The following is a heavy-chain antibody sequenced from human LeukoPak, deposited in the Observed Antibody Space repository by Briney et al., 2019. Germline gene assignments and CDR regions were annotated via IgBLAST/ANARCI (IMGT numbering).Heavy chain of an antibody. CDR1: GGTFSSYA. CDR2: IIPIFGTA. CDR3: ARDSFSGSSLDY. Sequence: SVKVSCRASGGTFSSYAISWVRQAPGQGLEWMGRIIPIFGTANYAQKFQGRVTITTDESTSTAYMELSSLRSEDTAVYYCARDSFSGSSLDYWGQGTLVTVSS. J-gene: IGHJ4*02. D-gene: IGHD1-26*01. V-gene: IGHV1-69*05.